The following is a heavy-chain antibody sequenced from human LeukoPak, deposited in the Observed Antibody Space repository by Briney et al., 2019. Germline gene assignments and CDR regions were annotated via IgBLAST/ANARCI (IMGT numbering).Heavy chain of an antibody. CDR2: ISGSGGST. V-gene: IGHV3-23*01. J-gene: IGHJ3*02. CDR3: AKGGPTRGYCSGGSCYYDAFDI. Sequence: QSGGSLRLSCAASGFTFSSYAMSWVRQAPGKGLEWVSAISGSGGSTYYADSVKGRFTISRDNSKNTLYLQMNSLRAEDTAVYYCAKGGPTRGYCSGGSCYYDAFDIWGQGTTVTVSS. D-gene: IGHD2-15*01. CDR1: GFTFSSYA.